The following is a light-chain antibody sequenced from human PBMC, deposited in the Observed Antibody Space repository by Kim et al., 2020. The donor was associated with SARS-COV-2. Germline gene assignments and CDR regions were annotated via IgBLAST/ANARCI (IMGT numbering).Light chain of an antibody. J-gene: IGLJ2*01. Sequence: GARVTISCSGSSSNIGSDYVYWYQQLPGTAPKLLIYRNNQRPSGVPDRFSGSKSGTSASLAISGLRSEDEAGYYCAAWDDSLSVVVFGGGTKLTVL. CDR1: SSNIGSDY. V-gene: IGLV1-47*01. CDR3: AAWDDSLSVVV. CDR2: RNN.